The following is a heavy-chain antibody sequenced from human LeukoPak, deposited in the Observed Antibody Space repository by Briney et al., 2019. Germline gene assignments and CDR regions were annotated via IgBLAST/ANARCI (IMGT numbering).Heavy chain of an antibody. J-gene: IGHJ4*02. CDR2: ISGSGDST. Sequence: GGSLRLSCAASGFTFSSYAMTWVRQAPGKGLEWVSAISGSGDSTYYADSVKGRFTISRDNSKNTLYLQMNSLRAEDTAVYYCAMQKYYYDSSGYYYFDYWGQGTLVTVSS. V-gene: IGHV3-23*01. CDR1: GFTFSSYA. D-gene: IGHD3-22*01. CDR3: AMQKYYYDSSGYYYFDY.